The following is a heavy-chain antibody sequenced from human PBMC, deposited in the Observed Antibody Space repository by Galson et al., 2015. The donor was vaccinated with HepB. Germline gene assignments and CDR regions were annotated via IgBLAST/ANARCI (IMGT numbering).Heavy chain of an antibody. CDR1: GYTFTSYY. Sequence: SVKVSCKASGYTFTSYYMHWVRQAPGQGLEWMGIINPSGGSTSYAQKFQGRVTMTRDTSTSTVYMELSSLRSEDTAVYYCARGNPFVPANQYCYYYYGMDVWGQGTTVTVSS. V-gene: IGHV1-46*01. CDR2: INPSGGST. D-gene: IGHD4/OR15-4a*01. CDR3: ARGNPFVPANQYCYYYYGMDV. J-gene: IGHJ6*02.